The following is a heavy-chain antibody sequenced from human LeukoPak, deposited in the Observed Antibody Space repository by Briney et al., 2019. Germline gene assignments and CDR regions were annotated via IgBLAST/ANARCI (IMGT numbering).Heavy chain of an antibody. CDR1: GFTFSSYW. Sequence: GGSLRLSCAASGFTFSSYWMHWVRQAPGKGLVWVSRINTDGSSTSYADSVKGRLTISRDNAKNTLYLQMNSLRVEDTAVYYCARGDGYAQRDWGQGTLVAVPS. CDR2: INTDGSST. CDR3: ARGDGYAQRD. D-gene: IGHD5-12*01. V-gene: IGHV3-74*01. J-gene: IGHJ4*02.